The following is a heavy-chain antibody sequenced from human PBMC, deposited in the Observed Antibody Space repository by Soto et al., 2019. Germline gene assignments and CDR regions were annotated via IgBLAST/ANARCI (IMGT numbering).Heavy chain of an antibody. V-gene: IGHV4-30-4*02. D-gene: IGHD3-9*01. CDR2: IYHSGST. CDR1: GRANTTGPYL. CDR3: ARHIPGGLRYFDWSINLGYYYYGMDV. Sequence: PSEALGPTYCFCGRANTTGPYLRRWIRQPPGLVLEWIRYIYHSGSTYYNPSLKSRVTISVDTSKNQFSLKLSSVTAADTAVYYCARHIPGGLRYFDWSINLGYYYYGMDVWGQGT. J-gene: IGHJ6*02.